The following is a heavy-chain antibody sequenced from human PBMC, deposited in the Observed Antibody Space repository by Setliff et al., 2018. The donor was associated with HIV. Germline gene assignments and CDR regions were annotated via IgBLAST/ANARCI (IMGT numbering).Heavy chain of an antibody. CDR2: IIPILDIA. Sequence: SVKVSCKASGYTFTNYYIHWVRQAPGQGLEWMGGIIPILDIANYAQKFQVRVTINADKSTSTAYMEMSSLSSEDTAVYYCARHQAPYYGSSGYNPNWYFDLWGRGTLVTVSS. D-gene: IGHD3-22*01. CDR1: GYTFTNYY. J-gene: IGHJ2*01. CDR3: ARHQAPYYGSSGYNPNWYFDL. V-gene: IGHV1-69*10.